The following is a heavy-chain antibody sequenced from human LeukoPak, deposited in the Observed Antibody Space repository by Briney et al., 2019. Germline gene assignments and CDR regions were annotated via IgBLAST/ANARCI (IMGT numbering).Heavy chain of an antibody. CDR3: TKGTFDI. J-gene: IGHJ3*02. Sequence: PGGSLRLSCAGSEFTVSANYMSWVRQAPGKGLEWVSFMDPDGVTSYADSVQGRFTISRDNSKNTLYLQMSSLRAEDTPIYYCTKGTFDIWGQGTMVTVSP. CDR2: MDPDGVT. CDR1: EFTVSANY. V-gene: IGHV3-53*01. D-gene: IGHD6-13*01.